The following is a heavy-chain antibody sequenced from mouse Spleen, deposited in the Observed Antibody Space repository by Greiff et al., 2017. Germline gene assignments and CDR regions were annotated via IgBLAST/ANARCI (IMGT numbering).Heavy chain of an antibody. V-gene: IGHV1-78*01. CDR1: GYTFTDHT. D-gene: IGHD2-3*01. CDR2: IYRRDGST. Sequence: QVQLQQPGAELVRPGTSVKISCKVSGYTFTDHTIHWMKQRPEQGLEWIGYIYRRDGSTKYNEKFKGKATLTADKSSSTAYMQLNSLTSEDSAVYFCAFYDGIRGDFDYWGQGTTLTVSS. CDR3: AFYDGIRGDFDY. J-gene: IGHJ2*01.